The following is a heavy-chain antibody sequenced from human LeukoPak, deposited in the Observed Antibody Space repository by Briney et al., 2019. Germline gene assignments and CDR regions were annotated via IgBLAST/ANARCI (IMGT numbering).Heavy chain of an antibody. CDR1: SGSISSYY. V-gene: IGHV4-59*08. CDR3: ARRSGYYYGMDV. Sequence: PSETLSLTCTVSSGSISSYYWSWIRQPPGKGLEWIGYFYYSRSHKYNPYLQSRITISVDTYKNQFSLKLSSVTAADTAVYYCARRSGYYYGMDVWGQGTTVTVSS. J-gene: IGHJ6*02. CDR2: FYYSRSH. D-gene: IGHD3-10*01.